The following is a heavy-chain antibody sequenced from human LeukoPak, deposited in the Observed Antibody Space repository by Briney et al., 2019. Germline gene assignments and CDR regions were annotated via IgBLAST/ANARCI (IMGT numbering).Heavy chain of an antibody. Sequence: PGGSLRLSCAASGFTVSSYAMSWVRQAPGKGLEWVSAISGSGGSTYYADSVKGRFTISRDNSKNTLYLQMNSLRAEDTAVYYCATHRHSSSWYAEPDLVNWGQGTLVTVSS. CDR2: ISGSGGST. J-gene: IGHJ4*02. D-gene: IGHD6-13*01. CDR3: ATHRHSSSWYAEPDLVN. CDR1: GFTVSSYA. V-gene: IGHV3-23*01.